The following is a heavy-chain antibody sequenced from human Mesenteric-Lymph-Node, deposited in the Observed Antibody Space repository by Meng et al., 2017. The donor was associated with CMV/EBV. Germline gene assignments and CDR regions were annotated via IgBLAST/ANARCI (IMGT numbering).Heavy chain of an antibody. V-gene: IGHV4-34*01. CDR1: GGSFSDYY. CDR2: IHPSGFS. Sequence: NGGSFSDYYWSWVRQAPGKGLEWIGEIHPSGFSNLNPSLKSRVGMSLDTSKTQVFLRLNSVTAADTGVYYCARGPMIPSWAYNWFDSWGHGTLVTVSS. CDR3: ARGPMIPSWAYNWFDS. J-gene: IGHJ5*01. D-gene: IGHD3-16*01.